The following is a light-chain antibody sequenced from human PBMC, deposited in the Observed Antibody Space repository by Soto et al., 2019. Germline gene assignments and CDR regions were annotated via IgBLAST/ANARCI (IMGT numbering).Light chain of an antibody. Sequence: QSVLTQPASVSGAPGQRLPISCTGSDSNIGAGYDVHWYQHLPGRAPKLLIYGNSNRPSGVPGRFSGSKSGTSATLAISGLQAEDEGDYYCQSYDKSLGGFLVFGTGTKLTVL. CDR2: GNS. CDR3: QSYDKSLGGFLV. J-gene: IGLJ1*01. CDR1: DSNIGAGYD. V-gene: IGLV1-40*01.